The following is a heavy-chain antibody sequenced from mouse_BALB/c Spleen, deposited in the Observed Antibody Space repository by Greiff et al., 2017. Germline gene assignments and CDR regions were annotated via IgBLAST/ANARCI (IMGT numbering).Heavy chain of an antibody. CDR2: IYPGDGDT. J-gene: IGHJ4*01. Sequence: QVQLQQSGAELVRPGSSVKISCKASGYAFSSYWMNWVKQRPGQGLEWIGQIYPGDGDTNYNGKFKGKATLTADKSSSTAYMQLSSLTSEDSAVYFCARVKEYGNFYYAMDYWGQGTSVTVSS. CDR1: GYAFSSYW. V-gene: IGHV1-80*01. CDR3: ARVKEYGNFYYAMDY. D-gene: IGHD2-10*02.